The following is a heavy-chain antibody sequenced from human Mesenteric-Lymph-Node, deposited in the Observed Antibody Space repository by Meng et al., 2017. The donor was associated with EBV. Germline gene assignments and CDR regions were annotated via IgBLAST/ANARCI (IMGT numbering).Heavy chain of an antibody. V-gene: IGHV7-4-1*02. CDR1: GYTFTSYT. D-gene: IGHD1-26*01. CDR2: INTNTGNP. CDR3: ARKVGISSAKWYFDV. Sequence: VELVQTGFGLKKPGASVNVSCTASGYTFTSYTMNWVRQAPGQGLEWMGGINTNTGNPTYAQGFTGRFVFSLDSSVSTAYLQISSLKAEDTAVYYCARKVGISSAKWYFDVWGRGTLVTVSS. J-gene: IGHJ2*01.